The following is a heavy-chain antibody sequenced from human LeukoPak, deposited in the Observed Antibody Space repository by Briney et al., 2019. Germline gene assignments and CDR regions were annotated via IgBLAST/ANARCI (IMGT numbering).Heavy chain of an antibody. Sequence: GGSPRLSCAASGFTFSSYAMSWVRQAPGKGLEWVSAISGSGGSTYYADSVKGRFTISRDNSKNTLYLQMNSLRAEDTAVYYCAKVTYYYDSSGYYYLYFDYWGQGTLVTVSS. V-gene: IGHV3-23*01. J-gene: IGHJ4*02. CDR1: GFTFSSYA. D-gene: IGHD3-22*01. CDR2: ISGSGGST. CDR3: AKVTYYYDSSGYYYLYFDY.